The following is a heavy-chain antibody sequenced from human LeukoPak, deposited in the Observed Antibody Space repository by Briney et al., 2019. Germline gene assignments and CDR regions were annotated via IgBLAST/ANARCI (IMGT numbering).Heavy chain of an antibody. V-gene: IGHV3-23*01. CDR3: AKGDDQLEDYYYYMDV. Sequence: GGSLRLSCAASGFTFSSYAMSWVRQAPGKGLEWVSAISGSGGSTYYADSVKGRFTISRDNSKNTLYLQMNSLRAEDTAVYYCAKGDDQLEDYYYYMDVWGKGTTVTVSS. J-gene: IGHJ6*03. CDR1: GFTFSSYA. D-gene: IGHD2-2*01. CDR2: ISGSGGST.